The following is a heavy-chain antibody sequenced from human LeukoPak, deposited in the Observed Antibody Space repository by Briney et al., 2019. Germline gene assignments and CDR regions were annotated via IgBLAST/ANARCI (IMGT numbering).Heavy chain of an antibody. J-gene: IGHJ5*02. V-gene: IGHV4-34*01. Sequence: LSCAASGCTFSSYWRNWIRQPPGKGLEWIGEINHSGSTNYNPSLKSRVTISVDTSKNQFSLKLSSVTAADTAVYYCARGVGAFNNWFDPWGQGTLVTVSS. CDR1: GCTFSSYW. CDR2: INHSGST. CDR3: ARGVGAFNNWFDP. D-gene: IGHD1-26*01.